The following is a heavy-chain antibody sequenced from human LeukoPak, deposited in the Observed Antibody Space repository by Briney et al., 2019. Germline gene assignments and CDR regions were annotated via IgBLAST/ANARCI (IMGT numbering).Heavy chain of an antibody. CDR3: AREMAAGTFDY. Sequence: GGSLRLSCAASGFTFSSYSMNWVRQAPGKGLEWVSSISSSSNYIYYADPVKGRLTISRDNAKNSLYLQMNSLRAEDTAVYFCAREMAAGTFDYWGQGALVTVSS. J-gene: IGHJ4*02. V-gene: IGHV3-21*01. D-gene: IGHD5-24*01. CDR1: GFTFSSYS. CDR2: ISSSSNYI.